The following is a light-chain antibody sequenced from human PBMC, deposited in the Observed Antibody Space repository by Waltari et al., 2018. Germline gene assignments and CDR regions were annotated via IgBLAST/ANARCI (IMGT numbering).Light chain of an antibody. V-gene: IGKV4-1*01. CDR2: RAS. CDR1: QSLLSTSDHRNH. Sequence: DIVVTQSPDSLTVSLGETATISCKSSQSLLSTSDHRNHLAWYQQKPGQPPNLLIYRASSRESVVPDRISAYGSGTDFTLTISSLQAEDVAVYYCQQYINPPYTFGQGTKLQI. J-gene: IGKJ2*01. CDR3: QQYINPPYT.